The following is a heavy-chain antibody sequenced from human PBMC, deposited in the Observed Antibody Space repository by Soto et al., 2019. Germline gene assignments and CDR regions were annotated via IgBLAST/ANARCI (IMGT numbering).Heavy chain of an antibody. V-gene: IGHV1-69*13. CDR3: AREDGEMATIDIYYGMDV. J-gene: IGHJ6*02. D-gene: IGHD5-12*01. CDR2: IIPIFGTA. CDR1: GYTFTSYY. Sequence: SVKVSCKASGYTFTSYYMHWVRQAPGQGLEWMGGIIPIFGTANYAQKFQGRVTITADESTSTAYMELSSLRSEDTAVYYCAREDGEMATIDIYYGMDVWGQGTTVTVSS.